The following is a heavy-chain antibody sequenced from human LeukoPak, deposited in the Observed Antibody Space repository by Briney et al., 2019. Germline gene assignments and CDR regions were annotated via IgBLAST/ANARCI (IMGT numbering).Heavy chain of an antibody. J-gene: IGHJ5*02. CDR1: GYTFTSYG. V-gene: IGHV1-18*01. CDR3: ARSEYYDYACDP. D-gene: IGHD3-16*01. CDR2: ISAYNGNT. Sequence: ASVKVSCKASGYTFTSYGISAVRQAPGQGREWMGWISAYNGNTNYAQKLQGRVTMTTDTSTSTAYMELRSLRSDDTAVYYCARSEYYDYACDPWGQGTLVTVSS.